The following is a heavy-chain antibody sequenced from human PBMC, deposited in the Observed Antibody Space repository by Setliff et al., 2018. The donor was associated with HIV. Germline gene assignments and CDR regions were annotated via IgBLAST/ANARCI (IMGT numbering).Heavy chain of an antibody. CDR1: GYTFSKYY. Sequence: ASVKVSCKSSGYTFSKYYIHWVRQAPGQGLEWMGVINPNSANTGYAQKFQGRVAMTRNTSISTAYMELSSLRSEDTAVYYCARAGGYCGSTSCPYYFDYWGQGTLVTVSS. D-gene: IGHD2-2*01. V-gene: IGHV1-8*01. J-gene: IGHJ4*02. CDR3: ARAGGYCGSTSCPYYFDY. CDR2: INPNSANT.